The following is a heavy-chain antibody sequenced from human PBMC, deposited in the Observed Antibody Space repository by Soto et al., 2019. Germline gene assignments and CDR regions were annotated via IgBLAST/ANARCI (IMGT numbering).Heavy chain of an antibody. CDR3: AALYGIYYYGMDV. CDR1: GFTFTSSA. J-gene: IGHJ6*02. D-gene: IGHD3-16*01. V-gene: IGHV1-58*02. CDR2: NVVGSGNK. Sequence: SVKVSCKASGFTFTSSAMQWVRQARGQRLEWIGWNVVGSGNKNYAQKYQERVTITSVMSTSTAYMELSSLSSEVTAGYYCAALYGIYYYGMDVWVQGTTFTV.